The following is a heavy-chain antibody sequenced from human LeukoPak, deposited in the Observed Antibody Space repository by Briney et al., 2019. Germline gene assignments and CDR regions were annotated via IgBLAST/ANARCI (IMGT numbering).Heavy chain of an antibody. CDR1: GYTFTSYG. J-gene: IGHJ6*03. CDR3: ARGPKAEWLGDYYYYYMDV. CDR2: ISAYNGNT. Sequence: ASAKVSCKASGYTFTSYGISWVRQAPGQGLEWMGWISAYNGNTNYAQKLQGRVTMTTDTSTSTAYMELRSLRSDDTAVYYCARGPKAEWLGDYYYYYMDVWGKGTTVTVSS. D-gene: IGHD6-19*01. V-gene: IGHV1-18*01.